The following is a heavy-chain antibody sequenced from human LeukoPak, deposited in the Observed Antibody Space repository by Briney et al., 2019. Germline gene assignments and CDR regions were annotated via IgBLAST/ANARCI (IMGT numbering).Heavy chain of an antibody. CDR2: INHAGST. CDR1: GGSFKGYW. CDR3: AREGGPYRPLDY. Sequence: SETLSLTCAVYGGSFKGYWWSWIRQPPGKGLEWIGEINHAGSTNYNPSLKSRVTISLDTSKKQFSLKLSSVIAADTAVYYCAREGGPYRPLDYSGQGTLVTVSS. V-gene: IGHV4-34*01. J-gene: IGHJ4*02.